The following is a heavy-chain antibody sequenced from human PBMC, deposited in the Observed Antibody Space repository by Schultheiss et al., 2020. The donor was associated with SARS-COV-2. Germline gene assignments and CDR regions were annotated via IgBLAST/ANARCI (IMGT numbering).Heavy chain of an antibody. Sequence: GGSLRLSCAASGFIFSDYYMSWIRQAPGKGLEWVSYISSSGSTIYYADSVKGRFTISRDNAKNSLYLQMNSLRAEDTAVYYCARDRGYCSGGSCYSAFDIWGQGTMVTVSS. J-gene: IGHJ3*02. D-gene: IGHD2-15*01. CDR1: GFIFSDYY. V-gene: IGHV3-11*04. CDR2: ISSSGSTI. CDR3: ARDRGYCSGGSCYSAFDI.